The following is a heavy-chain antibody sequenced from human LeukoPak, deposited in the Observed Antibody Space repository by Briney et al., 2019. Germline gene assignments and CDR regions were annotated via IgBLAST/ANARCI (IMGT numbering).Heavy chain of an antibody. D-gene: IGHD6-13*01. CDR1: GYTFTGYY. J-gene: IGHJ4*02. CDR2: INPNSGGT. Sequence: GASVKVSCKASGYTFTGYYMHWVRQAPGQGLEWMGWINPNSGGTNYAQKFQGRVTMTRDTSISTAYMELSRLRSDDTAVYYCARGTAAAGGIFDYWGQGTLVTVSS. V-gene: IGHV1-2*02. CDR3: ARGTAAAGGIFDY.